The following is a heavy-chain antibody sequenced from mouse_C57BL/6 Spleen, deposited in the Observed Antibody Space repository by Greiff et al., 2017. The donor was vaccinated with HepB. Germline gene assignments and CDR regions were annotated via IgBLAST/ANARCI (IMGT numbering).Heavy chain of an antibody. V-gene: IGHV1-82*01. D-gene: IGHD2-2*01. Sequence: VKLQESGPELVKPGASVKISCKASGYAFSSSWMNWVKQRPGKGLEWIGRIYPGDGDTNYNGKFKGKATLTADKSSSTAYMQLSSLTSEDSAVYFCARYHYGYDDYYAMDYWGQGTSVTVSS. CDR3: ARYHYGYDDYYAMDY. J-gene: IGHJ4*01. CDR2: IYPGDGDT. CDR1: GYAFSSSW.